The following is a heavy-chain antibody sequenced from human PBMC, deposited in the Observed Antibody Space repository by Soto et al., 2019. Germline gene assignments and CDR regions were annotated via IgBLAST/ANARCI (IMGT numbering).Heavy chain of an antibody. Sequence: AGESLKISCKGSGYSFTSYWIGWVRQMPGKGLEWMGIIYPGDSDTRYSPSFQGQVTISADKSISTAYLQWSSLKASDTAMYYCARLPSGLSSNYYCYGMDGWGQGTTVTVSS. V-gene: IGHV5-51*01. CDR1: GYSFTSYW. J-gene: IGHJ6*02. D-gene: IGHD3-10*01. CDR3: ARLPSGLSSNYYCYGMDG. CDR2: IYPGDSDT.